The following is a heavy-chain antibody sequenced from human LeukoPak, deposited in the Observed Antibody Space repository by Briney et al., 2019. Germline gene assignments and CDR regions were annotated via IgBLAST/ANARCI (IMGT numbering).Heavy chain of an antibody. CDR2: INPSGGST. J-gene: IGHJ4*02. V-gene: IGHV1-46*01. CDR1: GYTFTSYG. D-gene: IGHD6-19*01. Sequence: ASVKVSCKASGYTFTSYGISWVRQAPGQGLEWMGIINPSGGSTSYAQKFQGRVTMTRDTSTSTVYMELSSLRSEDTAVYYCARSNSSGWFPYAYWGQGTLVTVSS. CDR3: ARSNSSGWFPYAY.